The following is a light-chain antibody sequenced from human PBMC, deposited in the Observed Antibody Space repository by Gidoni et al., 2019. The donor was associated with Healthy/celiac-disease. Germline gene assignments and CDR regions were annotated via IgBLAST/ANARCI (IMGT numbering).Light chain of an antibody. CDR2: AAS. CDR3: QQSYSTPPLT. V-gene: IGKV1-39*01. J-gene: IGKJ4*01. CDR1: QSISSY. Sequence: DIQMTQSPSSLSASVGDRVTITCRASQSISSYLNWYQQKPGKAPKLLIYAASSLQSRVPSRFSGSGSGTDFTLTISSLQPEDFATYYCQQSYSTPPLTFGGXTKVEIK.